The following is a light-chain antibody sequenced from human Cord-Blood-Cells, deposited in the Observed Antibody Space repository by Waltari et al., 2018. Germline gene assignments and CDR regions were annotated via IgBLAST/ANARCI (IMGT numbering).Light chain of an antibody. CDR1: QSVSSSY. CDR3: QQYGSSPFT. Sequence: EIVLTQSPGTLSLSTGERATLSCRASQSVSSSYLAWYQQKPGQAPSLRIYGASSRATGIPDRFSGSGSGTDFTLTISRLEPEDFAVYYCQQYGSSPFTFGPGTKVDIK. J-gene: IGKJ3*01. V-gene: IGKV3-20*01. CDR2: GAS.